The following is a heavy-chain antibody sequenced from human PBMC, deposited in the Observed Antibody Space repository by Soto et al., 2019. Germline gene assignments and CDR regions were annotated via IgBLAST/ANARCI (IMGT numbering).Heavy chain of an antibody. CDR1: GGTFSSYA. D-gene: IGHD1-7*01. V-gene: IGHV1-69*12. CDR3: ASHGITGTWVDYYGMDV. Sequence: QVQLVQSGAEVKKPGSSVKVSCKASGGTFSSYAISWVRQAPGQGLEWMGGIIPIFGTANYAQKFQGRVTITAEESTSTAYMELSSLRSEDTAVYYCASHGITGTWVDYYGMDVWGQGTTVTVSS. CDR2: IIPIFGTA. J-gene: IGHJ6*02.